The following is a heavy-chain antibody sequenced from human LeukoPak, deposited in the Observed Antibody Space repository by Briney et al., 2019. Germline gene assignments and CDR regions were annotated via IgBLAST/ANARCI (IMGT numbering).Heavy chain of an antibody. CDR3: ARESGWGLPHAFDF. D-gene: IGHD3-3*01. Sequence: GGSLRLSCAASGFTFSSYPLHWVRQAPGKGLEWVTLISYDGSKIYYADSVKGRFSISRDNSKNTLYLQMNSLRAEDTAVYYCARESGWGLPHAFDFWGQGTLVTVSS. J-gene: IGHJ4*02. CDR2: ISYDGSKI. V-gene: IGHV3-30-3*01. CDR1: GFTFSSYP.